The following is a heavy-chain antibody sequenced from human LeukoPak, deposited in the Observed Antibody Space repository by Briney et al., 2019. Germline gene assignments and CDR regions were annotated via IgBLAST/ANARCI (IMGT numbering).Heavy chain of an antibody. CDR3: AREGSQVLRFLEWPSFDI. D-gene: IGHD3-3*01. J-gene: IGHJ3*02. V-gene: IGHV1-46*01. CDR1: GYTFTSYY. CDR2: INPSGGST. Sequence: ASVKVSCKASGYTFTSYYMYWVRQAPGQGLEWMGIINPSGGSTSYAQKFQGRVTMTRDTSTSTVYMELSSLRSEDTAVYYCAREGSQVLRFLEWPSFDIWGQGTMVTVSS.